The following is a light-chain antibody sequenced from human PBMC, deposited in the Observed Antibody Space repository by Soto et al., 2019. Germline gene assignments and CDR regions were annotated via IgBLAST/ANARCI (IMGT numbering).Light chain of an antibody. CDR2: AAS. J-gene: IGKJ3*01. CDR3: QQSYSTPFT. CDR1: QSISSY. V-gene: IGKV1-39*01. Sequence: DIQMTQSPSSLSASVGDRVTITCRASQSISSYLNGYQQKPGKAPKLLIYAASSLQSGVPSRFSGSGSGTDFTLTISSLQPEEFATYYCQQSYSTPFTFGPGTKVDLK.